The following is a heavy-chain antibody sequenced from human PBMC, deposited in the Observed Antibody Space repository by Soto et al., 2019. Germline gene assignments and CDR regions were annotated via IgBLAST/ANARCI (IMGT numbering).Heavy chain of an antibody. D-gene: IGHD6-19*01. CDR2: IKHSGSS. CDR1: AGSFSHYY. CDR3: ARGGGSDWQVALDI. V-gene: IGHV4-34*01. J-gene: IGHJ3*02. Sequence: PSETLPLTCAVYAGSFSHYYWNWIRQSPGKGLEWIGKIKHSGSSNYNPSLRSRVSISVDMSKNQFSLRLTSVTAADTAVYYCARGGGSDWQVALDIWGQGTMVTVSS.